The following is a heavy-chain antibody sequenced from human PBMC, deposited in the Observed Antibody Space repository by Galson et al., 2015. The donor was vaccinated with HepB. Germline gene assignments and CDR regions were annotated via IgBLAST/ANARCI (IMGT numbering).Heavy chain of an antibody. CDR3: VRARMLRGVIGWFDP. V-gene: IGHV3-11*01. J-gene: IGHJ5*02. D-gene: IGHD3-10*01. CDR1: GSTFSDYY. CDR2: ISTRGTI. Sequence: SLRLSCAASGSTFSDYYMSWIRQPPGKGLEWVSYISTRGTIYYVDSVKGRFTISRDNAKNSLYLQMNSLRVEDTALYYCVRARMLRGVIGWFDPWGQGTLVTVSS.